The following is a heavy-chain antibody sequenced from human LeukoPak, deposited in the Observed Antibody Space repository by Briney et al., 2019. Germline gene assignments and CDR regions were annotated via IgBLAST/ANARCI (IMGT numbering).Heavy chain of an antibody. CDR3: ARGRAVAGRRSGHYFDY. Sequence: SETLSLTCAVYGGSFSGYYWSWIRQPPGKGPEWIGEINHSGSTNYNPSLKSRVTISVDTSKNQFSLKLSSVTAADTAVYYCARGRAVAGRRSGHYFDYWGQGTLVTVSS. D-gene: IGHD6-19*01. CDR1: GGSFSGYY. CDR2: INHSGST. J-gene: IGHJ4*02. V-gene: IGHV4-34*01.